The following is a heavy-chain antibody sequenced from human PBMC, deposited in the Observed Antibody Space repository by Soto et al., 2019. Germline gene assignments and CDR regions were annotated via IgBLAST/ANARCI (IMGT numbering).Heavy chain of an antibody. D-gene: IGHD6-13*01. CDR1: GFTFSSYA. Sequence: GGSLRLSCAASGFTFSSYAMSWVRQAPGKGLEWVSAISGGGGSTYYADSVKGRFTISRDKSKNTLYLQMNSLRAEDTAVDYWAKDTSPRLRSIAAAGFDYWGQGTLVTVSS. J-gene: IGHJ4*02. V-gene: IGHV3-23*01. CDR2: ISGGGGST. CDR3: AKDTSPRLRSIAAAGFDY.